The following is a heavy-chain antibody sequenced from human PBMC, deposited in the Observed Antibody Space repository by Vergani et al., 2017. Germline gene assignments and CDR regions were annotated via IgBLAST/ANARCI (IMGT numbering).Heavy chain of an antibody. CDR3: AKATPRNGGYDYLYYYHARYD. CDR2: ISGSGGST. D-gene: IGHD5-12*01. V-gene: IGHV3-23*01. J-gene: IGHJ6*02. Sequence: EVQLLESGGDLVQPGGSLRLSCAASGFTFNHYAMNWVRQAPGKGLEWVSGISGSGGSTYYAGSVKGRFTITRDRSKNTLYLQMNSLSAGDTAVYYCAKATPRNGGYDYLYYYHARYDWGQGATVTVAS. CDR1: GFTFNHYA.